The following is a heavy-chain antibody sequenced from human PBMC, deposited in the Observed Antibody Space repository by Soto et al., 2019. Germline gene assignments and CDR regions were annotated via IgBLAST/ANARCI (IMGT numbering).Heavy chain of an antibody. D-gene: IGHD3-9*01. Sequence: GGSLRLSCAASGFTFDDYAMHWVRQAPGKGLEWVSGISWNSGSIGYADSVKGRFTISRDNAKNSLYLQMNSLRAEDTALYYCAKDYYDILTAFDYWGQGTLVTVSS. V-gene: IGHV3-9*01. CDR2: ISWNSGSI. J-gene: IGHJ4*02. CDR3: AKDYYDILTAFDY. CDR1: GFTFDDYA.